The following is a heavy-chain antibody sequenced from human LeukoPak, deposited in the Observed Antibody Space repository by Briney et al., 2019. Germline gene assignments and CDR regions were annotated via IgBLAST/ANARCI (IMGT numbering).Heavy chain of an antibody. CDR1: GCTFTIYG. CDR3: ARDGGHGYNRKFDC. Sequence: ASVKVSCKASGCTFTIYGISWVRQAPGQGLEWMGWISAYTGNTNYAQKLQGRVTMTTDTATSTAYMELRSLRSDDTAVYYCARDGGHGYNRKFDCWGQGTLVTVSS. J-gene: IGHJ4*02. D-gene: IGHD5-24*01. CDR2: ISAYTGNT. V-gene: IGHV1-18*01.